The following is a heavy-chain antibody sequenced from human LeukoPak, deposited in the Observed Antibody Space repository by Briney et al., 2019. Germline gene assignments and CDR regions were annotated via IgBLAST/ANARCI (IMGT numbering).Heavy chain of an antibody. CDR2: IAHDGTT. CDR3: TREDRPYCPFAY. Sequence: SETLSLTCGVSGGSIDITNYWSWVRQAPGKGLEWIGDIAHDGTTNYNPSLRSRVAMSFDRANNQFSLSLTSVTAADTAVYYCTREDRPYCPFAYWGQGVLVTVSS. V-gene: IGHV4-4*02. CDR1: GGSIDITNY. D-gene: IGHD1-26*01. J-gene: IGHJ4*02.